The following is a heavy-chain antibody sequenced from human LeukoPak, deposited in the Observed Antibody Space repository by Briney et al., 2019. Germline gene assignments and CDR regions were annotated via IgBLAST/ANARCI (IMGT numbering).Heavy chain of an antibody. D-gene: IGHD7-27*01. CDR3: AKDRKLWGPSFDY. CDR2: IKTDGSTT. J-gene: IGHJ4*02. V-gene: IGHV3-74*01. CDR1: GFTFSSSW. Sequence: GGSLRLSCAVSGFTFSSSWMHWVRQAPGKGLVWVSHIKTDGSTTAYADSVKGRFTISRDNAKNTLYLQMNSLRAEDTAVYYCAKDRKLWGPSFDYWGQGTLVTVSS.